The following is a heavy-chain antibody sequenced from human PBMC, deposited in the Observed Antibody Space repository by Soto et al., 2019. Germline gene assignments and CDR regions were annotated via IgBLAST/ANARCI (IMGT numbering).Heavy chain of an antibody. CDR1: GCTFSSYA. J-gene: IGHJ4*02. V-gene: IGHV3-7*01. D-gene: IGHD4-17*01. CDR3: ARGRSGDYCDY. Sequence: PVGSLTLSCAASGCTFSSYAMSWVRQAPGKGLEWVANIKQDGSDKYYVDSVKGRFTISRDNAKHTLYLRMNSLRAEDTAVYYCARGRSGDYCDYWGQGTLVTVSS. CDR2: IKQDGSDK.